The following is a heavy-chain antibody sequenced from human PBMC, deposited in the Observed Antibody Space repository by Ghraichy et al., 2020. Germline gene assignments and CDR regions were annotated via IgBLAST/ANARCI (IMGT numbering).Heavy chain of an antibody. V-gene: IGHV3-53*01. Sequence: GGSLRLSCAGSGFAVSDNFMTWVRQAPGKGLEWVSTTYSGGHTNYADSVKGRFTVSRDNSKNTLYLQVSSLSPEDTAVYYCARLGDVYVSGTYNHYYYYMDVWGTGTTVTVSS. CDR2: TYSGGHT. J-gene: IGHJ6*03. D-gene: IGHD3-10*01. CDR1: GFAVSDNF. CDR3: ARLGDVYVSGTYNHYYYYMDV.